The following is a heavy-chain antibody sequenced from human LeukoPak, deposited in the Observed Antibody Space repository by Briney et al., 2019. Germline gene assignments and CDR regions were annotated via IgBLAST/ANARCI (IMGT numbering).Heavy chain of an antibody. D-gene: IGHD1-26*01. CDR2: INPNSGNA. V-gene: IGHV1-8*01. Sequence: ASVKVSCKASGYTFSDYDINWVRQATEQGLEWMGWINPNSGNAGYAQKFQGRVTMTRNTSISTAYMELSSLRSEDTAVYYCARALAWGGSSYSYYYMDVWDKGTTVTVSS. CDR1: GYTFSDYD. J-gene: IGHJ6*03. CDR3: ARALAWGGSSYSYYYMDV.